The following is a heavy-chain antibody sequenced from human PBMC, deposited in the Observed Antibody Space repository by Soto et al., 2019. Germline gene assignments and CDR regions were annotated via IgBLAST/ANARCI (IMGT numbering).Heavy chain of an antibody. CDR3: AIVGEVYYDSSGYVY. CDR2: IIPNFGTA. D-gene: IGHD3-22*01. CDR1: GGTFSSYA. Sequence: QVQLVQSGAEVKKPGSSVKVSCKASGGTFSSYAISWVRQAPGQGLEWMGGIIPNFGTANYEQKFQGRVTITADESTTTAYMELSSLISEDTAVYYCAIVGEVYYDSSGYVYWGQGTLVTVSS. V-gene: IGHV1-69*12. J-gene: IGHJ4*02.